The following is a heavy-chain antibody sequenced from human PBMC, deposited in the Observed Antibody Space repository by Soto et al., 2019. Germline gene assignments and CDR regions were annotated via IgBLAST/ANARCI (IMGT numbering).Heavy chain of an antibody. CDR3: ARECPEFEYYYYYYMDV. CDR1: GGSISSSSYY. Sequence: SETLSLTCTVSGGSISSSSYYWGWIRQPPGKGLEWIGSIYYSGSTYYNPSLKSRVTISVDTSKNQFSLKLSSVTAADTAVYYCARECPEFEYYYYYYMDVWGKGTTVTVSS. J-gene: IGHJ6*03. V-gene: IGHV4-39*02. D-gene: IGHD3-10*01. CDR2: IYYSGST.